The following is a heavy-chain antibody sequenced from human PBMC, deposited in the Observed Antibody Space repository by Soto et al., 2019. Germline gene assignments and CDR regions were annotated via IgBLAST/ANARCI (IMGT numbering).Heavy chain of an antibody. J-gene: IGHJ6*02. Sequence: GASVKVSCKASGGTFSSYAISWVRQAPGQGLEWMGGIIPIFGTTNYAQKFQGKVTITADETTSTAYKELSSLRSEDTAVYYCARTYYYDSSGYYGTPGYYGMDVWGQGTTVTVSS. CDR2: IIPIFGTT. CDR3: ARTYYYDSSGYYGTPGYYGMDV. V-gene: IGHV1-69*13. D-gene: IGHD3-22*01. CDR1: GGTFSSYA.